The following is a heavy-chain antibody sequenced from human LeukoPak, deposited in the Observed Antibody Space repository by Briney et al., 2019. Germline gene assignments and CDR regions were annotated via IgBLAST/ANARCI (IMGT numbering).Heavy chain of an antibody. V-gene: IGHV3-23*01. J-gene: IGHJ4*02. CDR1: GFTFSSYA. CDR2: ISGSGGST. Sequence: GGSLRLSCTASGFTFSSYAMSRVRQAPGKGLEWVSAISGSGGSTYYADSVKGRFTISRDNSKNTLYLQMNSLRAEDTAVYYCAKSVSSGYYVDYWGQGTLVTVSS. D-gene: IGHD3-22*01. CDR3: AKSVSSGYYVDY.